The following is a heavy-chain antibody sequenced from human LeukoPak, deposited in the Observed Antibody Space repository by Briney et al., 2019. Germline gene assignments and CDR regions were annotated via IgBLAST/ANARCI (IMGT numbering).Heavy chain of an antibody. J-gene: IGHJ6*03. CDR2: ITSSSSYI. Sequence: GGSLRLSCAASGFTFSTYNMNWVRQAPGKGLEWVSSITSSSSYIYYADSVKGRFTISRDNAESSLYLQMNSLRDEDTAVYYCARDPYSGNYGDYYYYYMDVWGKGTTVTISS. V-gene: IGHV3-21*01. CDR3: ARDPYSGNYGDYYYYYMDV. CDR1: GFTFSTYN. D-gene: IGHD1-26*01.